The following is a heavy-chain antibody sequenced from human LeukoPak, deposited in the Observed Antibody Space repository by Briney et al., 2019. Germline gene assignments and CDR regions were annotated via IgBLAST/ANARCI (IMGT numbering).Heavy chain of an antibody. J-gene: IGHJ6*02. CDR3: ATVTTIYYYYGMDV. D-gene: IGHD4-17*01. CDR1: GYSFTSYW. CDR2: IDPSDSYT. V-gene: IGHV5-10-1*01. Sequence: RGESLKSSCKRSGYSFTSYWITWVRQMPGKGLEWMGRIDPSDSYTNYSPSFQGHVTISADKSISTAYLQWSSLKASDTAMYYCATVTTIYYYYGMDVWGQGTTVTVSS.